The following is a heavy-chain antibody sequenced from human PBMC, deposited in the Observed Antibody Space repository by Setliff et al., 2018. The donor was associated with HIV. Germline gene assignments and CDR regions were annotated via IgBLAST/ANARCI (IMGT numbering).Heavy chain of an antibody. J-gene: IGHJ3*02. CDR2: IYYSGST. V-gene: IGHV4-31*03. CDR3: ARDQYSGDIGYAFHI. CDR1: GGSISRGGYY. D-gene: IGHD5-12*01. Sequence: PSETLSLTCIVSGGSISRGGYYWSWIRQHPGKGLEWIGYIYYSGSTYYNPSLKNRVTISVDTSKNQFSLKLNSVTAADTAVYYCARDQYSGDIGYAFHIWGQGTMVTVSS.